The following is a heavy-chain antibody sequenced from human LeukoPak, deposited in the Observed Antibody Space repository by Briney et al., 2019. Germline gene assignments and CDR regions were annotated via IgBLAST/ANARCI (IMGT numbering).Heavy chain of an antibody. CDR1: GYTFTGYY. CDR2: INPNSGGT. V-gene: IGHV1-2*02. J-gene: IGHJ4*02. Sequence: ASVTVSCKASGYTFTGYYMDWVRQPPGQGLEWMGWINPNSGGTKYAHMFRGRAIMTSDTSISTAYMEPSRLRSDDTAVYYCAREITLPELLFQGYYFDYWGQGTLVTVSS. D-gene: IGHD3-3*01. CDR3: AREITLPELLFQGYYFDY.